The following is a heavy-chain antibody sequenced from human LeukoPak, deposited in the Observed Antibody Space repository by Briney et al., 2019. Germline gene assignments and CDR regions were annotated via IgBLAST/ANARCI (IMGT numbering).Heavy chain of an antibody. CDR3: AKVSGYSGSSGAFDY. D-gene: IGHD6-6*01. V-gene: IGHV3-21*01. J-gene: IGHJ4*02. CDR2: ISSSSSYI. Sequence: GGSLRLSCAASGFTFSSYSMNWVRQAPGRGLEWVSSISSSSSYIYYADSVKGRFTISRDNAKNSLYLQMNSLRAEDTAVYYCAKVSGYSGSSGAFDYWGQGTLVTVSS. CDR1: GFTFSSYS.